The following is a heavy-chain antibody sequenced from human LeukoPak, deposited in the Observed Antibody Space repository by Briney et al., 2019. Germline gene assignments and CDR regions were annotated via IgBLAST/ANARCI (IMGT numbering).Heavy chain of an antibody. D-gene: IGHD3-3*01. V-gene: IGHV1-69*10. J-gene: IGHJ5*02. Sequence: SVKVSCKASGGTFSSYTISWVRQAPGQGLEWMGGIIPILGIANYAQKFQGRVTITADKSTSTAYMELSSLRSEDTAVYYCARDHAGGYDFSNWFDPWGQGTLVTVSS. CDR2: IIPILGIA. CDR1: GGTFSSYT. CDR3: ARDHAGGYDFSNWFDP.